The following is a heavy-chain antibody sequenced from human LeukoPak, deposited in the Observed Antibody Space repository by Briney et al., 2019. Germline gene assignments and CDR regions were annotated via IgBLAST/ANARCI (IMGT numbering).Heavy chain of an antibody. CDR1: GVTFSSYA. CDR2: ISGSGGST. D-gene: IGHD2-15*01. Sequence: GGSLRLSCAASGVTFSSYAMSWVRQPPGTGLERVSVISGSGGSTYYGDSVKGRFTISRDNSKDTLYLQMNSLRAEDTAVYYCAKDLRVCSGGSCYPEYWGQGTRVTVSS. CDR3: AKDLRVCSGGSCYPEY. V-gene: IGHV3-23*01. J-gene: IGHJ4*02.